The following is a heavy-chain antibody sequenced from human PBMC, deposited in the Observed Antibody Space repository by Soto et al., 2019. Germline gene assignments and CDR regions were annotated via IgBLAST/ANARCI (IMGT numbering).Heavy chain of an antibody. CDR3: ASSFCSDGISCNWFDP. V-gene: IGHV4-59*02. CDR1: GGSVTTY. J-gene: IGHJ5*02. D-gene: IGHD2-15*01. CDR2: INYSGTT. Sequence: QVQLQESGPGLVKASETLSLTCPVSGGSVTTYWGWIRQPPGKGLEWIGYINYSGTTKYNSSLKSRVTISVDTSATQVSLNLRSVTAADTAVYYCASSFCSDGISCNWFDPWGPGILVIVSS.